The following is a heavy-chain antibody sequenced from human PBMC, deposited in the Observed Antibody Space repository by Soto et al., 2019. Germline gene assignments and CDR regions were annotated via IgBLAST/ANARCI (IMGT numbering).Heavy chain of an antibody. CDR1: GYTFTSYD. CDR2: VNPNSGNT. V-gene: IGHV1-8*01. CDR3: ARGKLHPINYYYGMDV. Sequence: GASVKVSCKASGYTFTSYDINWVRQATGQGLEWMGWVNPNSGNTGYAQKFQGRVTMTRNTSISTAYMELSSLRSEDTAVYYCARGKLHPINYYYGMDVWGQGTTVTVSS. D-gene: IGHD1-7*01. J-gene: IGHJ6*02.